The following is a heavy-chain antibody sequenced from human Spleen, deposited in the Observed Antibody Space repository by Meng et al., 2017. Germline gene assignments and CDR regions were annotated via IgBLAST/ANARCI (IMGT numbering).Heavy chain of an antibody. J-gene: IGHJ4*02. CDR1: GDSISSSNW. CDR2: MYHSGNT. CDR3: ARARGTSLNLGIYYLDY. Sequence: QVQLQESGPGLVKPSGTLSLTCAVSGDSISSSNWWSWVRQPPGKGLEWIGDMYHSGNTNYNPSLKSRVTISVDKSKNQFSLKLSSVTAADTAVYFCARARGTSLNLGIYYLDYWGQGILVTVSS. D-gene: IGHD3-16*01. V-gene: IGHV4-4*02.